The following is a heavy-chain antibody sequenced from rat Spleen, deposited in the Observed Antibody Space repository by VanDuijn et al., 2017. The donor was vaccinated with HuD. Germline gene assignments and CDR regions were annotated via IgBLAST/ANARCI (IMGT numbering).Heavy chain of an antibody. Sequence: EVQLVESGGGLVQPGRSLKLSCAASGFTLSNYGMAWVRQAPTKGLEWVASISPSGGSTYYRDSVKGRFTISRDNTKSTLYLQMDSLRSEDTATYYCTTEGGTTNYGYWYFDFWGPGTMVTVSS. J-gene: IGHJ1*01. V-gene: IGHV5-27*01. CDR1: GFTLSNYG. CDR2: ISPSGGST. CDR3: TTEGGTTNYGYWYFDF. D-gene: IGHD1-3*01.